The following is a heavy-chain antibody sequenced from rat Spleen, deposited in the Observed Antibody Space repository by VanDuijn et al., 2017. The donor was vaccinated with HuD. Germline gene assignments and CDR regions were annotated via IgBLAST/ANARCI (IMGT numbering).Heavy chain of an antibody. J-gene: IGHJ2*01. V-gene: IGHV5-19*01. CDR3: ARRYYSGFDY. Sequence: EVQLVESGGGLVQPGRSLKLSCVASGFTFNNYGMHWIRQAPKKGLEWVAYISYDGGSTYYRDSVKGRFTISRDNAKSTLYLQMDSLRSEDTATYYCARRYYSGFDYWGQGVMVTVSA. CDR1: GFTFNNYG. CDR2: ISYDGGST. D-gene: IGHD1-1*01.